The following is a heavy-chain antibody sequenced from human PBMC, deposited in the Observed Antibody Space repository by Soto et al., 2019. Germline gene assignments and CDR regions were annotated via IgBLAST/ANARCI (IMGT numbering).Heavy chain of an antibody. CDR3: AHCIAVAGPYDY. CDR1: GFSLSTSGVG. V-gene: IGHV2-5*02. CDR2: IYWDDDK. J-gene: IGHJ4*02. D-gene: IGHD6-19*01. Sequence: QITLKESGPTLVKPTQTLTLTCTFSGFSLSTSGVGVGWIRQPPGKALEWLALIYWDDDKRYSPSLKSRLTITNDTSKTPVVLTMTNMDPVDTATYYCAHCIAVAGPYDYWGQGTLVTVSS.